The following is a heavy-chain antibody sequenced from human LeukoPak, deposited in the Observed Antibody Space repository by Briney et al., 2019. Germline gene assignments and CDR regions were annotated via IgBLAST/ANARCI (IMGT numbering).Heavy chain of an antibody. Sequence: ASVKVSFKASGYIFTKYVVHWVRQAPGQRPEWMGWIKAGNGDTKYSQNFQDRLTITRDTSASTVYMELSSLTSEGTALYYCARDDCGDTCYPGGYWGQGTLVTVSS. CDR2: IKAGNGDT. CDR1: GYIFTKYV. D-gene: IGHD2-21*01. CDR3: ARDDCGDTCYPGGY. V-gene: IGHV1-3*01. J-gene: IGHJ4*02.